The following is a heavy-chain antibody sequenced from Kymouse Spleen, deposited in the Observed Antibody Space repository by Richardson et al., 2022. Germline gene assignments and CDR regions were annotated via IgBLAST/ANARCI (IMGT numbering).Heavy chain of an antibody. CDR3: ARGLWFGESHNYGMDV. V-gene: IGHV3-66*03. Sequence: EVQLVESGGGLIQPGGSLRLSCAASGFTVSSNYMSWVRQAPGKGLEWVSVIYSCGSTYYADSVKGRFTISRDNSKNTLYLQMNSLRAEDTAVYYCARGLWFGESHNYGMDVWGQGTTVTVSS. D-gene: IGHD3-10*01. CDR1: GFTVSSNY. CDR2: IYSCGST. J-gene: IGHJ6*02.